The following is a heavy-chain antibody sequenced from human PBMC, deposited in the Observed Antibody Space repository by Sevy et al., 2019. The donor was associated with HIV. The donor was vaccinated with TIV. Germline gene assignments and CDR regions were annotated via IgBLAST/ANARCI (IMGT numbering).Heavy chain of an antibody. CDR1: GGPINVYY. CDR2: IYYTGST. D-gene: IGHD5-12*01. CDR3: AGAPAVLCGDDSLRWFDS. V-gene: IGHV4-59*01. J-gene: IGHJ5*01. Sequence: SETLSLTCTVSGGPINVYYWTWIRQPPGKRLEYIGYIYYTGSTNYNPSLKNRVTISVDTSNNQFSLTLTSVTAADTAVYYCAGAPAVLCGDDSLRWFDSWGRGTLVTVSS.